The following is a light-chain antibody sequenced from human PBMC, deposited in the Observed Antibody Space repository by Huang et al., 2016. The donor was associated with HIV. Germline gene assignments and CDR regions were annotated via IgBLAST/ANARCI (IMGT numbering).Light chain of an antibody. Sequence: DIVMRQSPATLSVSPGERVALSCTASQTVSSNLAWYQEQPSQPPSLVIYDASTRATGIPAECSGSGSWTEFTLSISSLQSEDFAFYYCQQYNSWPPYTFGRGTKLEIK. V-gene: IGKV3D-15*01. J-gene: IGKJ2*01. CDR2: DAS. CDR3: QQYNSWPPYT. CDR1: QTVSSN.